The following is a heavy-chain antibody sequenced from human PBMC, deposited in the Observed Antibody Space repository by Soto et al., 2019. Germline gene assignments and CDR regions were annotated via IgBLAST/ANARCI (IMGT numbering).Heavy chain of an antibody. CDR3: ARGAMSGYYYYYGMDV. Sequence: QVQLVQSGAEVKKPGSSVKVSCKVSGGTFSSYAISWVRQAPGQGLEWMGGIIPIFGTANYAQKFQGRVTITADESTSTAYMELSSLRSEDTAVYYCARGAMSGYYYYYGMDVWGQGTTVTVSS. V-gene: IGHV1-69*01. D-gene: IGHD3-3*01. J-gene: IGHJ6*02. CDR1: GGTFSSYA. CDR2: IIPIFGTA.